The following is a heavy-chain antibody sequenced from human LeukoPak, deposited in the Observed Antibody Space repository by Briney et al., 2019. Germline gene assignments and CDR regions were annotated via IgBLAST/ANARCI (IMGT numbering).Heavy chain of an antibody. CDR1: GFTFSSYA. CDR2: ISGSGGST. D-gene: IGHD3-22*01. CDR3: AKNTGPNYYDSSGYLWWDY. J-gene: IGHJ4*02. V-gene: IGHV3-23*01. Sequence: GGSLRLSCAASGFTFSSYAMSWVRQAPGKGLEWVSAISGSGGSTYYADSVKGRFTTSRDNSKNTLYLQMNSLRAEDTAVYYCAKNTGPNYYDSSGYLWWDYWGQGTLVTVSS.